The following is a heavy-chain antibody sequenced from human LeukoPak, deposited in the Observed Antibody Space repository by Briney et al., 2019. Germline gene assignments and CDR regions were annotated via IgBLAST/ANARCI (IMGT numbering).Heavy chain of an antibody. D-gene: IGHD6-13*01. J-gene: IGHJ3*02. CDR1: GFTFSSYS. V-gene: IGHV3-21*01. CDR3: ASRGSSSNDAFDI. Sequence: GGSLRLSCAASGFTFSSYSMNWVRQAPGKGLEWVSSISSSSSYIYYADSVKGRFTISRDNAKNSLYLQMNSLRAEDTAVYYCASRGSSSNDAFDIWGQGTMVTVSS. CDR2: ISSSSSYI.